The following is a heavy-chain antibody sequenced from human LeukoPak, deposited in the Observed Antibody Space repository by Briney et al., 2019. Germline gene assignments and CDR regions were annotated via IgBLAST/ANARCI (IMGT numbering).Heavy chain of an antibody. CDR3: ATESGSSHPFDY. Sequence: ASVKVSCKPSGNTFTGHYIHWVRQAPGQGLEWMGWINHNSGATDYAQKFQGRVTMTSDTSISTAYVELSRLRSDDTAVYYCATESGSSHPFDYWGQGTLVTVSS. V-gene: IGHV1-2*02. D-gene: IGHD1-26*01. J-gene: IGHJ4*02. CDR2: INHNSGAT. CDR1: GNTFTGHY.